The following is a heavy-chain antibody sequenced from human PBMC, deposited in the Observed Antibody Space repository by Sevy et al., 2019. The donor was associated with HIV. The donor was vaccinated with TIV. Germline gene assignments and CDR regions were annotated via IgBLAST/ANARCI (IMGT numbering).Heavy chain of an antibody. V-gene: IGHV1-18*01. CDR1: GYTFTSYG. J-gene: IGHJ5*02. Sequence: ASVKVSCKASGYTFTSYGISWVRQAPGQGLEWMGWISAYNGNTNYAQKLQGRVTMTTDTSTSTAYMELRSLRSDDTAVYYCARDWVGSARYNWFDPWGQGTLVTVSS. CDR2: ISAYNGNT. D-gene: IGHD1-26*01. CDR3: ARDWVGSARYNWFDP.